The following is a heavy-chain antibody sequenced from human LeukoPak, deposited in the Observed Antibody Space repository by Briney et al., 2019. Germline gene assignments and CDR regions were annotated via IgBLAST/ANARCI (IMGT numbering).Heavy chain of an antibody. CDR3: ARAGAYSSGWYSYYFDY. J-gene: IGHJ4*02. CDR1: GGSISSSSYY. V-gene: IGHV4-39*07. CDR2: IYYSGST. D-gene: IGHD6-19*01. Sequence: SETLSLTCTVSGGSISSSSYYWGWIRQPPGKGLEWIGSIYYSGSTYYNPSLKSRVTISVDTSKNQFSLKLSSVTAADTAVYYCARAGAYSSGWYSYYFDYWGQGTLDTVSS.